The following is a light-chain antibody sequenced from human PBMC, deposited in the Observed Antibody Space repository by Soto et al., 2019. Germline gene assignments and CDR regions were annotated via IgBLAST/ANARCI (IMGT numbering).Light chain of an antibody. CDR1: QNVLKSSNNKNY. CDR3: QQYNSYS. CDR2: HAS. V-gene: IGKV4-1*01. J-gene: IGKJ1*01. Sequence: DIVMTQSPDSLAVSLGERATINCKSSQNVLKSSNNKNYLAWYQQKPGTAPKLLIYHASTLESGVPSRFSGSGSGTEFTLTISSLQPDDFATYYCQQYNSYSFGQGTKVDIK.